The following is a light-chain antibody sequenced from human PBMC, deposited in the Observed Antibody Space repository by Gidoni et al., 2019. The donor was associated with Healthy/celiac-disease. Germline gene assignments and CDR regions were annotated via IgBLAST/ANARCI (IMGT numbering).Light chain of an antibody. J-gene: IGKJ1*01. Sequence: DLQLTQSPSSLSASVGDRVTIPCRASQSISSYLNWYQQKPGKAPKLLIYAASSLPSGVPSRFSGSGSGTDFTLTISSLQPEDFATYYCQQSYSTPRTFGQGTKVEIK. CDR2: AAS. V-gene: IGKV1-39*01. CDR3: QQSYSTPRT. CDR1: QSISSY.